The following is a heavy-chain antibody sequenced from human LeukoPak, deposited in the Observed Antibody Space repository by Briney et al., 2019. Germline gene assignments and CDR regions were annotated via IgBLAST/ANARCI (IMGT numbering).Heavy chain of an antibody. V-gene: IGHV4-59*01. J-gene: IGHJ6*02. D-gene: IGHD2-21*01. Sequence: SETLSLTCTVSGGSISRYYWSWIRQPPGKGLQWLGNMFYNGNTNYNPSLKGRLTMSIDTSKNQFYLKLISVTAADTAVYYCARDLRLIRDDALDVWGQGTTVTVSS. CDR3: ARDLRLIRDDALDV. CDR1: GGSISRYY. CDR2: MFYNGNT.